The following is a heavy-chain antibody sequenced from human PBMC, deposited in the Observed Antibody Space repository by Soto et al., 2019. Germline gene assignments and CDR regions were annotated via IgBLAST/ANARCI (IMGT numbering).Heavy chain of an antibody. D-gene: IGHD4-17*01. CDR3: ARDYGGNTACDY. V-gene: IGHV3-30-3*01. J-gene: IGHJ4*02. Sequence: QAGGSLRLSCAASGFTFSSYAMHWVRQAPGKGLEWVAVISYDGSNKYYADSVKGRFTISRDNSKNTLYLQMNSLRAEDTAVYYCARDYGGNTACDYWGQGTLVTVSS. CDR2: ISYDGSNK. CDR1: GFTFSSYA.